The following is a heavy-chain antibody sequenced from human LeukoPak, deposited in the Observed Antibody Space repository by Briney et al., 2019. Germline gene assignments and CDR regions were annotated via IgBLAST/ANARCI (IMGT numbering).Heavy chain of an antibody. CDR2: INGNGAST. D-gene: IGHD5-18*01. Sequence: GGSLRLSCAASGFTFNNHAMSWVRQAPGKGLEWVSDINGNGASTYCSDSVKGRFTISRDNSKNTLYLQMSSLRAEDTAIYYCAKDQGYSYYYLDYWGQGTLVTVSS. CDR1: GFTFNNHA. V-gene: IGHV3-23*01. CDR3: AKDQGYSYYYLDY. J-gene: IGHJ4*02.